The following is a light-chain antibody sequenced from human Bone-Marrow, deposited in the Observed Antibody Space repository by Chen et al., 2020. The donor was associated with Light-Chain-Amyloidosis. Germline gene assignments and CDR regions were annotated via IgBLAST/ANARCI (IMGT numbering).Light chain of an antibody. CDR1: SSDVGGYNY. CDR2: EVT. J-gene: IGLJ2*01. Sequence: QSALTHPSSVSGSLGQSITTHCPGTSSDVGGYNYVSWYQQHPGKAPKVMIYEVTNRPSGVSNRFSGSKSGNTASLTISGLQAEDEADYYCSSYSVTSPLVVFGGGTKLTVL. V-gene: IGLV2-14*01. CDR3: SSYSVTSPLVV.